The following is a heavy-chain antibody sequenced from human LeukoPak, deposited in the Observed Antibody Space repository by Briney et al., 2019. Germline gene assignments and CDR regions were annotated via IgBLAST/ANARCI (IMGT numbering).Heavy chain of an antibody. CDR2: NIPILGIA. CDR1: GGTFSSYA. J-gene: IGHJ6*02. D-gene: IGHD3-22*01. CDR3: ARDRADSGYYPDPYYYYYGMDV. V-gene: IGHV1-69*04. Sequence: SVKVSCKASGGTFSSYAISWVRQAPGQGLEWMGRNIPILGIANYAQKFQGRVTITADKSTSTAYMELSSLRSEDTAVYYCARDRADSGYYPDPYYYYYGMDVWGQGTTVTVSS.